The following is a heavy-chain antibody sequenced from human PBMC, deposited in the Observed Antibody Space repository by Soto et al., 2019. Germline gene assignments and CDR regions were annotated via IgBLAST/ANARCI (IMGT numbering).Heavy chain of an antibody. Sequence: VGSLRLSCAASGFTFSSYGMHWVRQAPGKGLEWVATISYDGNNKYYADSVKGRFTISRDNSKNTLYLQMDSLRAEDSAVYYCAKDVLWLIPGYWGQGTLVTVSS. CDR2: ISYDGNNK. D-gene: IGHD3-10*01. CDR1: GFTFSSYG. J-gene: IGHJ4*02. V-gene: IGHV3-30*18. CDR3: AKDVLWLIPGY.